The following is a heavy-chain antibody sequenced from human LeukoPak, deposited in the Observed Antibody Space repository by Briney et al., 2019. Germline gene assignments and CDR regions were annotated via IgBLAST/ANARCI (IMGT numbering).Heavy chain of an antibody. CDR3: ARSPEGCSGGSCYNPPDY. V-gene: IGHV3-66*01. J-gene: IGHJ4*02. Sequence: QPGGSLRLSCAASGFTFSSYAMSWVRQAPGKGLEWVSVIYSGGSTYYADSVKGRFTISRDNSKNTLYLQMNSLRAEDTAVYYCARSPEGCSGGSCYNPPDYWGQGTLVTVSS. CDR2: IYSGGST. CDR1: GFTFSSYA. D-gene: IGHD2-15*01.